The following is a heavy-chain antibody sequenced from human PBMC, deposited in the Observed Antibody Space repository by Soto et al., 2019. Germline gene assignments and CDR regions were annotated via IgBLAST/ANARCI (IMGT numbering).Heavy chain of an antibody. CDR2: ISYDGSNK. V-gene: IGHV3-30-3*01. Sequence: QVQLVESGGGVVQPGRSLRLSCAASGFTFSSYAMHWVRQAPGKGLEWVAVISYDGSNKYYADSVKGRFTISRDNSKNTLYLQMNSLRAEDTAGYYCARGLAVAVGYWGQGTLVTVSS. J-gene: IGHJ4*02. CDR1: GFTFSSYA. D-gene: IGHD6-19*01. CDR3: ARGLAVAVGY.